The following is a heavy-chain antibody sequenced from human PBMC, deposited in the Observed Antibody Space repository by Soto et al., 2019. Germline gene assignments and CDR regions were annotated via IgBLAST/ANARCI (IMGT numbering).Heavy chain of an antibody. V-gene: IGHV1-18*01. J-gene: IGHJ6*02. CDR3: ARLIGSSGWYYGYYYYGMDV. CDR1: GYTLTSYG. CDR2: ISAYNGNT. D-gene: IGHD6-19*01. Sequence: GASVNVSCKASGYTLTSYGISWVRQAPGQGLERMGWISAYNGNTNYAQKLQGRVTMTTDTSTSTAYMELRSLRSDDTAVYYCARLIGSSGWYYGYYYYGMDVWGQGTTVTVSS.